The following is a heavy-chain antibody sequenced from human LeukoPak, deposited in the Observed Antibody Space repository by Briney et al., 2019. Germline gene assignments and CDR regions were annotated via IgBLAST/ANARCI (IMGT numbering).Heavy chain of an antibody. CDR3: ARGTYYYDSSGYYHYFDY. Sequence: GGSLRLSCAASGFTFSSYWKHWVRQAPGKGLVWVSRINSDGSSTSYADSVKGRFTISRDNAKNTLYLQMNSLRAEDTAVYYCARGTYYYDSSGYYHYFDYWGQGTLVTVSS. D-gene: IGHD3-22*01. V-gene: IGHV3-74*01. CDR2: INSDGSST. J-gene: IGHJ4*02. CDR1: GFTFSSYW.